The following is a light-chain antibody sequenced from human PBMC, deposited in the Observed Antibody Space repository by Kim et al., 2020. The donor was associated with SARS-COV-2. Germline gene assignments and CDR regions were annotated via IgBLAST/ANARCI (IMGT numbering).Light chain of an antibody. V-gene: IGKV1-33*01. CDR2: DAS. CDR3: QQYDNLPT. CDR1: QDISNY. J-gene: IGKJ4*01. Sequence: DIQMTQSPSSLSASVGDRVTITCQASQDISNYLNWYQQKPGKAPKLLIYDASNLETGVPSRFSGSGSGTDFTFTISRLQPEDIATYYCQQYDNLPTFGGGTKVDIK.